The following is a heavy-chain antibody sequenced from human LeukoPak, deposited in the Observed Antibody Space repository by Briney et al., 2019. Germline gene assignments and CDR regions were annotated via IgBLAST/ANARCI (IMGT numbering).Heavy chain of an antibody. D-gene: IGHD6-19*01. J-gene: IGHJ6*02. CDR2: INSDGSRT. Sequence: GGSLRLSCAASKFSFSSYWMHWVRQAPGKGLVWVSRINSDGSRTNYADSVKGRFTISRDNAKNTLYLQMSSLRAEDTAVYYCAKVLQWLGATSTYYGMDVWGQGTTVTVSS. CDR3: AKVLQWLGATSTYYGMDV. CDR1: KFSFSSYW. V-gene: IGHV3-74*01.